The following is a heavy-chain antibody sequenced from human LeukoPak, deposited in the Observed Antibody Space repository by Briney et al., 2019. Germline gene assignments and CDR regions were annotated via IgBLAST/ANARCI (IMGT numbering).Heavy chain of an antibody. CDR3: AKDPHIVVVTATFDY. J-gene: IGHJ4*02. D-gene: IGHD2-21*02. CDR2: ISDNGGGT. V-gene: IGHV3-23*01. CDR1: GFTFSDYA. Sequence: GGSLRLSCTASGFTFSDYAMSWVRQPPGEGLEWVSSISDNGGGTYYADSVKGRFTISRDNSKNTLFLQMNSLRAEDSAVYYCAKDPHIVVVTATFDYWGQGTLVTVSS.